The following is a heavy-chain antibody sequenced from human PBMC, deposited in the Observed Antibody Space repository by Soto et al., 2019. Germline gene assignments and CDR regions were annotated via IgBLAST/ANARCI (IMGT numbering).Heavy chain of an antibody. V-gene: IGHV3-23*01. D-gene: IGHD3-22*01. Sequence: GGSLRLSCAASGFTFSSYAMSWVRQAPGKGLEWVSVISGSGGSTHYADSVKGRSTISRYNSKNTLHLQVNSLRGEDTAVYYCAKEADISGYYPDYWGQGTQVTVSS. CDR1: GFTFSSYA. CDR2: ISGSGGST. CDR3: AKEADISGYYPDY. J-gene: IGHJ4*02.